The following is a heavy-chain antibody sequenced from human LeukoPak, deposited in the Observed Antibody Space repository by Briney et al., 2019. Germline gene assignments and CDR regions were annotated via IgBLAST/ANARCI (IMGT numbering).Heavy chain of an antibody. D-gene: IGHD1-26*01. J-gene: IGHJ4*02. Sequence: ASVKVSCKASGYTFTGYYMHWVRQAPGQGLEWMGWINPNSGGTNYAQKFQGRVTMTRDTSISTAYMELSRLRSDDTAVYYCATHSGSYGGYFDYWGQGTLVTVSS. CDR3: ATHSGSYGGYFDY. CDR1: GYTFTGYY. V-gene: IGHV1-2*02. CDR2: INPNSGGT.